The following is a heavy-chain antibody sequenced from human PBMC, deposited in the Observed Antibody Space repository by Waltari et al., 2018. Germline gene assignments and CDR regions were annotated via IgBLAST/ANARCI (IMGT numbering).Heavy chain of an antibody. J-gene: IGHJ4*02. D-gene: IGHD3-22*01. Sequence: QVQLVQSGAEVKKPGSSVQVSCKASGGTFSSYAISWVRQAPGQGLEWMGGLIPIFGTANYAKKFQGRVTITADKSTSTAYMELSSLRSEDTAVYYCASTRVHYYDSSGYYYFDYWGQGTLVTVSS. CDR1: GGTFSSYA. CDR3: ASTRVHYYDSSGYYYFDY. V-gene: IGHV1-69*14. CDR2: LIPIFGTA.